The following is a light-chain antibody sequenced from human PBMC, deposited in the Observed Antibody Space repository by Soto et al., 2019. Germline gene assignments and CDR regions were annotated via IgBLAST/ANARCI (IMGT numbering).Light chain of an antibody. CDR3: QQYGSAPPKYT. Sequence: EIVLTQSPGTLSLSPGERATLSCRASQSVSSSYLAWYQQKPGQAPMLLIDGASSRATGIPDRFSGSGSATDFTLTISRLGSEDCAVYYCQQYGSAPPKYTFGQGPKLEIK. J-gene: IGKJ2*01. V-gene: IGKV3-20*01. CDR2: GAS. CDR1: QSVSSSY.